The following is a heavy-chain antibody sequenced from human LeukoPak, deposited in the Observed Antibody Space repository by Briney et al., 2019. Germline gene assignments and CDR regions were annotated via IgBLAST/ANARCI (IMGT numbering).Heavy chain of an antibody. V-gene: IGHV3-21*06. Sequence: PGGSLRLSCAAAGFTFTSYNMNWVRQAPGKGLEWVSSITSSSSYIYYADSVKGRFTISRDNAKNSLYLQMDSLRVEDTAEYYCARDPYSGNYGAYYYYYMDVWGKGTTVTVSS. D-gene: IGHD1-26*01. J-gene: IGHJ6*03. CDR2: ITSSSSYI. CDR1: GFTFTSYN. CDR3: ARDPYSGNYGAYYYYYMDV.